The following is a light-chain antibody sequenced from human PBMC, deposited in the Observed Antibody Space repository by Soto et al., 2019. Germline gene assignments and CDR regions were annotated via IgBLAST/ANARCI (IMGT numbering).Light chain of an antibody. J-gene: IGLJ2*01. CDR3: SSYVYSATVV. CDR2: EVT. V-gene: IGLV2-18*02. CDR1: SSDIGTYNR. Sequence: QSALTQPPSVSGSPGQSVTISCTGTSSDIGTYNRVSWYRQSPGAAPKLLIHEVTSRPSGVPDRFSGAKSGNTASLTISGRQAADEAHDYCSSYVYSATVVFGGGTKLTVL.